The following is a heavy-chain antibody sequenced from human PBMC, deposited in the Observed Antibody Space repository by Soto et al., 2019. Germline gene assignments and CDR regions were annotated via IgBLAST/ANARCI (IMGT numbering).Heavy chain of an antibody. V-gene: IGHV1-18*04. J-gene: IGHJ3*02. Sequence: GASVKVSCKAYGYTFTSNGISWVRQAPGQGLEWMGWISADKSNTSYAQKVQGRVTMTRDTSTSTVYMELRSLRSEDTAVYFCARDRAHGFDIWGQGTMVTVSS. CDR3: ARDRAHGFDI. CDR1: GYTFTSNG. CDR2: ISADKSNT.